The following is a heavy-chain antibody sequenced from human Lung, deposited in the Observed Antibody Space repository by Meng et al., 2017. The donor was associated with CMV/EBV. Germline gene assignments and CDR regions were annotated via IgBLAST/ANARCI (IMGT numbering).Heavy chain of an antibody. D-gene: IGHD6-19*01. CDR2: INSYTGGT. Sequence: ASXXVSXKASGYTFTGYHIHWVRQAPGQGLQWMGWINSYTGGTISAQKFQGRVTMTRDTSISTASMELRRLTSDDTAVYFCARAIAVAGTAPFDYWAQGTXVTVSS. J-gene: IGHJ4*02. CDR1: GYTFTGYH. CDR3: ARAIAVAGTAPFDY. V-gene: IGHV1-2*02.